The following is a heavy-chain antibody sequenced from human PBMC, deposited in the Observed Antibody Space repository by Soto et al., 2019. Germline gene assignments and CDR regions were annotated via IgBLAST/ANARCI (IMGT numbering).Heavy chain of an antibody. D-gene: IGHD6-19*01. J-gene: IGHJ6*02. CDR1: GYTFTSYY. V-gene: IGHV1-46*01. CDR3: AKDMYSSGPYGMDV. CDR2: INPSGGST. Sequence: ASVKVSCKASGYTFTSYYMHWVRQAPGQGLEWMGIINPSGGSTSYAQKFQGGVTMTRDNAKNSLYLQMNSLRAEDTAVYYCAKDMYSSGPYGMDVWGQGTTVTDSS.